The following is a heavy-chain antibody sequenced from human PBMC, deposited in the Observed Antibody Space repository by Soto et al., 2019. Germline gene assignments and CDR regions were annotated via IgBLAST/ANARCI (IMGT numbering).Heavy chain of an antibody. J-gene: IGHJ5*02. CDR2: IYYSGST. CDR1: GGSVSSGSYY. Sequence: SETLSLTCTVSGGSVSSGSYYWSWIRQPPGKGLEWIGYIYYSGSTNYNPSLKSRVTISVDTSKNQFSLKLSSVTAADTAAYYCARINTYYYDSSGQAWFDPWGQGTRVTVSS. V-gene: IGHV4-61*01. CDR3: ARINTYYYDSSGQAWFDP. D-gene: IGHD3-22*01.